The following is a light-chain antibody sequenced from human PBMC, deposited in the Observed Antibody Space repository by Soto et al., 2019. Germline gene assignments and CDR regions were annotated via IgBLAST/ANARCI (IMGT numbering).Light chain of an antibody. CDR3: QQYNNWPPWT. CDR1: HSVSSSY. Sequence: ELVLTQSPGTLSLSPGERATLSRRVVHSVSSSYLAWYQQKPGQAPRLLIYSASSRATGIPARFSGSGSGTEFTLTISSLQSEDFAVYYCQQYNNWPPWTFGQGTKVDIK. V-gene: IGKV3-15*01. CDR2: SAS. J-gene: IGKJ1*01.